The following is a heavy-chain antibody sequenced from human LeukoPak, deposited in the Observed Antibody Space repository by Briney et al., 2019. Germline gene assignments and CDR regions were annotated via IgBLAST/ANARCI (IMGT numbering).Heavy chain of an antibody. D-gene: IGHD3-3*01. CDR3: TTDFSHFDFSSGFYSY. CDR2: IKSNVDGDGKA. J-gene: IGHJ4*02. CDR1: GFGFSTAW. V-gene: IGHV3-15*01. Sequence: PGGSLRLSCAASGFGFSTAWMVWVRQSPGKGLEWVGRIKSNVDGDGKADYAAPVKGRFVMSRDDSQNVLYLQMNSLKTDDTAVYYCTTDFSHFDFSSGFYSYWGQGVLVTVSS.